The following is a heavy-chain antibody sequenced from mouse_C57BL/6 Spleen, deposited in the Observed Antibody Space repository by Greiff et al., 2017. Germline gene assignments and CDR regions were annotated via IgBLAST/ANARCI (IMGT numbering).Heavy chain of an antibody. Sequence: EVKLMESGEGLVKPGGSLKLSCAASGFTFSSYAMSWVRQTPEKRLEWVAYISSGGDYIYYADTVKGRFTISRDNARNTLYLQMSSLKSEDTAMYYCTRDGYYCSSHFDYWGKGTTLTVSS. J-gene: IGHJ2*01. V-gene: IGHV5-9-1*02. CDR3: TRDGYYCSSHFDY. D-gene: IGHD1-1*01. CDR2: ISSGGDYI. CDR1: GFTFSSYA.